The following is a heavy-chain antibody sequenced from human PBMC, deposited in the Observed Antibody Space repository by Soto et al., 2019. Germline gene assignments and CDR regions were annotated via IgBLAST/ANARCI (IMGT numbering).Heavy chain of an antibody. CDR1: GYIFTNYW. CDR2: IYPGDSDT. Sequence: PGESLKISCKGSGYIFTNYWIGWVRQMPGKGLEWMGIIYPGDSDTRYSPSFQGQVTISADKSITTAYLQWSSLKASDTAMYFCARAPEVYCSSTSCYSTLDVWGQGTTVTVSS. CDR3: ARAPEVYCSSTSCYSTLDV. D-gene: IGHD2-2*02. J-gene: IGHJ6*02. V-gene: IGHV5-51*01.